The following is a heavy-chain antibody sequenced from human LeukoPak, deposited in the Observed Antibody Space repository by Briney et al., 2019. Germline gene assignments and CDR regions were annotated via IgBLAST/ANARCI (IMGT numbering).Heavy chain of an antibody. D-gene: IGHD6-13*01. V-gene: IGHV3-48*03. CDR3: AREVSSSPNWFDP. Sequence: PGGSLRLSCAASGFTFSSYEMNWVRQAPGKGLEWVSYISSSGSTIYYADSVKGRFTISRDNAKNSLYLQMNSLRAEDTAVYYCAREVSSSPNWFDPWGQGTLVTVSS. CDR2: ISSSGSTI. CDR1: GFTFSSYE. J-gene: IGHJ5*02.